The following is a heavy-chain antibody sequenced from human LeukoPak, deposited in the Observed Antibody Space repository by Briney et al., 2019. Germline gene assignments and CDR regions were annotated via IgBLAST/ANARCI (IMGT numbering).Heavy chain of an antibody. Sequence: SETLSLTCTVSGGSISSYYWSWIRQPPGKGLEWIGYIYYSGSTNYNPSLKSRVTISVDTSKNQFSLKLSSVTAADTAVYYCARGPITGEYYYYYMDVWDKGTTVTVSS. CDR3: ARGPITGEYYYYYMDV. CDR2: IYYSGST. CDR1: GGSISSYY. V-gene: IGHV4-59*01. D-gene: IGHD7-27*01. J-gene: IGHJ6*03.